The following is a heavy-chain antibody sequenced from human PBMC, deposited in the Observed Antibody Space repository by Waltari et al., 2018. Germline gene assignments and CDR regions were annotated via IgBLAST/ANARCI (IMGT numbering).Heavy chain of an antibody. D-gene: IGHD6-19*01. V-gene: IGHV1-2*06. CDR3: ARDSSGWYPVGYFDY. CDR2: INPNSGGT. CDR1: GYTFTGYY. J-gene: IGHJ4*02. Sequence: QVQLVPSGAEVKKPGASVKVSCKASGYTFTGYYMHWVRQAPGQGLEWMGRINPNSGGTNYAQKFQGRVTMTRDTSISTAYMELSRLRSDDTAVYYCARDSSGWYPVGYFDYWGQGTLVTVSS.